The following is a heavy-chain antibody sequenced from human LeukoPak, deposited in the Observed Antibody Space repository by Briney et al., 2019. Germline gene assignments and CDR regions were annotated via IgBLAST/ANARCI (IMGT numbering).Heavy chain of an antibody. D-gene: IGHD2-21*02. Sequence: ASVKVSCKASGYTFTNYAINWVRQAPGQRLEWMGWINAGNGNTKYSQEFRGRVTITRDTSANTAYMELSSLRSEDMAVYYCARGRWTAHTVGYYFDYWGQGTLVTVSS. CDR1: GYTFTNYA. CDR2: INAGNGNT. V-gene: IGHV1-3*03. CDR3: ARGRWTAHTVGYYFDY. J-gene: IGHJ4*02.